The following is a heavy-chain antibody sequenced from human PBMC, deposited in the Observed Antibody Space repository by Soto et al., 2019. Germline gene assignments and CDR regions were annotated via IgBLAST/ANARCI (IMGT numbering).Heavy chain of an antibody. D-gene: IGHD3-3*01. J-gene: IGHJ4*02. CDR3: ARLNDFWSGYYGYVFDY. Sequence: PGGSLRLSCAASGFPFRTYWMSWVRQAPGKGLEWVANIKQDGSEEYYVDSVKGRFTISRDNAKNSLYLQMNSLRAEDTAVYYCARLNDFWSGYYGYVFDYWGQGTLVTVSS. V-gene: IGHV3-7*01. CDR2: IKQDGSEE. CDR1: GFPFRTYW.